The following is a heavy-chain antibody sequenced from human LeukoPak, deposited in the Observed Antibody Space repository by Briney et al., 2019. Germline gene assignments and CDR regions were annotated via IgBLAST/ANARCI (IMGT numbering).Heavy chain of an antibody. D-gene: IGHD6-19*01. V-gene: IGHV4-61*02. J-gene: IGHJ4*02. Sequence: SQTLSLTCTVSGGSISSGSYYWSWIRQPAGKGLEWIGRIYTSGSTSYNPSLKSRVTISVDTSKNQFSLKLSSVTAADTAVYYCARWASGWGANFDYWGQGTLVTVSS. CDR1: GGSISSGSYY. CDR2: IYTSGST. CDR3: ARWASGWGANFDY.